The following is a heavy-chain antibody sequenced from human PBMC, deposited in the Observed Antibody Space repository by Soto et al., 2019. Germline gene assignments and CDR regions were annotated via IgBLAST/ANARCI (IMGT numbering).Heavy chain of an antibody. D-gene: IGHD2-2*02. J-gene: IGHJ6*02. CDR2: ISTYNSRT. V-gene: IGHV1-18*04. Sequence: ASVKVSCKASGYTFTSHGISWVRQAPGQGLEWLGWISTYNSRTHYAQKVQGRVTMTTDTSTSTAYLDLRSLTFDDTAVYYCARARYCASPSCYKHYYYGMDTWGQGSTVTVSS. CDR1: GYTFTSHG. CDR3: ARARYCASPSCYKHYYYGMDT.